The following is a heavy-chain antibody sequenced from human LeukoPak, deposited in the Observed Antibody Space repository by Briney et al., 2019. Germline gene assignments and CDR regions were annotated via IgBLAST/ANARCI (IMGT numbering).Heavy chain of an antibody. V-gene: IGHV4-30-4*07. CDR2: IYYSGST. D-gene: IGHD3-3*01. CDR3: ARIQVLEWLLYGMDV. CDR1: GGSISSGGYS. Sequence: SQTLSLTCAVSGGSISSGGYSWSWIRQPPWKGLEWIGYIYYSGSTYYNPSLKSRVTISVDTSKNQFSLKLSSVTAADTAVYYCARIQVLEWLLYGMDVWGKGTTVTVSS. J-gene: IGHJ6*04.